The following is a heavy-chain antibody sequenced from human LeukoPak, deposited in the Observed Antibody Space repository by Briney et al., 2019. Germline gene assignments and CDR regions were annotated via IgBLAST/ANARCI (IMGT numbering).Heavy chain of an antibody. CDR2: ISSSGSTI. CDR3: ARDLRPSSGWYWRYYYYGMDV. J-gene: IGHJ6*02. D-gene: IGHD6-19*01. CDR1: GFTFSSYS. Sequence: GGSLRLSCAASGFTFSSYSMNWVHQAPGKGLEWVSYISSSGSTIYYADSVKGRFTISRDNAKNSLYLQMNSLRAEDTAVYYCARDLRPSSGWYWRYYYYGMDVWGQGTTVTVSS. V-gene: IGHV3-48*01.